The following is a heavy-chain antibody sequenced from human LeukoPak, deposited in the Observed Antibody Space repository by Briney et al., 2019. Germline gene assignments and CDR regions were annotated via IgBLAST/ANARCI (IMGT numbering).Heavy chain of an antibody. Sequence: ASVKVSCKASGYTFTSYGISWVRQAPGQGLEWMGWISAYNGNTNYAQKLQGRVTMTTDTSTSTAYMELSSLRSEDTAVYYCATTASGSYVTQSPHWGQGTLVTVSS. J-gene: IGHJ4*02. V-gene: IGHV1-18*01. CDR2: ISAYNGNT. CDR3: ATTASGSYVTQSPH. D-gene: IGHD1-26*01. CDR1: GYTFTSYG.